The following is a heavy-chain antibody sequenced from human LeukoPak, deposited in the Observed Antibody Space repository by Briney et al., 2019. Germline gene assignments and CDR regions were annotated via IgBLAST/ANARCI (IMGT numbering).Heavy chain of an antibody. CDR1: GGSISSGGYY. V-gene: IGHV4-31*03. CDR3: ALFSIAAAGALDP. Sequence: PSETLSLTCTVSGGSISSGGYYWSWLRQHPGKGLEWIGYIYYSGSTYYNPSLKSRVTISVDTSKNQFSLKLSSVTAADTAVYYCALFSIAAAGALDPWGQGTLVTVSS. CDR2: IYYSGST. J-gene: IGHJ5*02. D-gene: IGHD6-13*01.